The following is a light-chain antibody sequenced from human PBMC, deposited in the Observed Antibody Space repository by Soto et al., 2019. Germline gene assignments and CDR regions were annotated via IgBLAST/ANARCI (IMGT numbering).Light chain of an antibody. V-gene: IGKV3-20*01. CDR2: GSS. CDR1: QSISSNY. J-gene: IGKJ3*01. Sequence: EIALTQSPGTLSLSPGERATLSCWASQSISSNYLAWYQQKPGRPPRLLISGSSIRATGIPKRFSGSASGTNFTLTISSLEPEDFAVFYCQQYGSSPFTFGPGTKVDIK. CDR3: QQYGSSPFT.